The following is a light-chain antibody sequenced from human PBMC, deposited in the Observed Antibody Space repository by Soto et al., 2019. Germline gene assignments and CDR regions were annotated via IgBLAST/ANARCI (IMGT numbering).Light chain of an antibody. CDR1: QGISTW. CDR2: EAS. V-gene: IGKV1-5*03. CDR3: QQYNSYSET. J-gene: IGKJ1*01. Sequence: DIQMTQSPSTLSASVGDRVTITCRASQGISTWLAWYQQKSGKAPKLLIYEASSLGSGVPSRFSGSGSGTEFTLTISSLQPDDFATYYCQQYNSYSETFGQGTKV.